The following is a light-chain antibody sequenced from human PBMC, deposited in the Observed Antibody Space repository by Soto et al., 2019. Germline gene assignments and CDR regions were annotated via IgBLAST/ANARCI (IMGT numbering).Light chain of an antibody. J-gene: IGKJ1*01. CDR3: QQYNSYTWT. Sequence: DIQMTQYPSTLSASVGDRVTITCRASQSISSWLAWYQQKPGKAPKLLIYDASSLESGDPSRFSGSGSGTEFPLTISSLRTDDVATYSCQQYNSYTWTFGQGTKVEIK. CDR2: DAS. V-gene: IGKV1-5*01. CDR1: QSISSW.